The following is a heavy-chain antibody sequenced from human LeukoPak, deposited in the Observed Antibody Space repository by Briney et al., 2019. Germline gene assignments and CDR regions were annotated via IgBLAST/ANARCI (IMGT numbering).Heavy chain of an antibody. CDR1: GGTFSSYA. CDR2: IIPIFGTA. J-gene: IGHJ4*02. V-gene: IGHV1-69*13. D-gene: IGHD2-2*01. Sequence: ASVKVSCKASGGTFSSYAISWVRQAPVQGLEWMGGIIPIFGTANYAQKFQGRVTITADESTSTAYMELSSLRSEDTAVYYCARESKRYCSSTSCNDYWGQGTLVTVSS. CDR3: ARESKRYCSSTSCNDY.